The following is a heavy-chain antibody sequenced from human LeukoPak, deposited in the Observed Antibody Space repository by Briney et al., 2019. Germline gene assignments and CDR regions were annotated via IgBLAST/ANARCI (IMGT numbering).Heavy chain of an antibody. CDR1: GYTFTSYG. V-gene: IGHV1-18*01. Sequence: GASVKVSCKASGYTFTSYGISWVRQAPGQGLEWMGWISAYNGNTNYAQKLQGRVTMTTDTSTSTAYMELRSLRSDDTAVYYCARDWDSSSSAVLNWFDPWGQGTLVTVSS. J-gene: IGHJ5*02. CDR3: ARDWDSSSSAVLNWFDP. D-gene: IGHD6-6*01. CDR2: ISAYNGNT.